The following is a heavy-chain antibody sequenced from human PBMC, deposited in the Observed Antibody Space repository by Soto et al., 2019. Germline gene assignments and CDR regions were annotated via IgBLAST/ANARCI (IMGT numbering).Heavy chain of an antibody. J-gene: IGHJ5*02. CDR3: ARDPATYYYDSSGYDYNWFDP. D-gene: IGHD3-22*01. Sequence: ASVKVSCKASGYTFTSYGISWVRQTPGQGLEWMGRISAYNGNTNYAQKLQGRVTMTTDTSTSTAYMELRSLRSDDTAVYYCARDPATYYYDSSGYDYNWFDPWGQGTLVTVSS. V-gene: IGHV1-18*01. CDR1: GYTFTSYG. CDR2: ISAYNGNT.